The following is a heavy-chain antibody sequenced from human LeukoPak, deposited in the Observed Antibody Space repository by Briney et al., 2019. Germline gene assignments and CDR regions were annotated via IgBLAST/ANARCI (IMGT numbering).Heavy chain of an antibody. D-gene: IGHD2-2*01. Sequence: GRSLRLSCAASGFTFDDYAMHWVCQAPGKGLEWVAVISYDGSNKYYADSVKGRFTISRDNSKNTLYLQMNSLRAEDTAAYYCARDFEKGEPAFDYWGQGTLVTVSS. CDR1: GFTFDDYA. J-gene: IGHJ4*02. V-gene: IGHV3-30-3*01. CDR3: ARDFEKGEPAFDY. CDR2: ISYDGSNK.